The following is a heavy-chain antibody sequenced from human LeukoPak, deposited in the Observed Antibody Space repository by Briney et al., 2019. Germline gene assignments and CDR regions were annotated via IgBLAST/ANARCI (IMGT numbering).Heavy chain of an antibody. Sequence: GGSLRLSCAASGFTFDDYGMSWVRHAPGKGLEWVSGINWNGGSTGYADSVKGRFTISRDNAKNSLYLQMNSLRAEDTALYYCARDKGSGWYADFDYWGQGTLVTVSS. D-gene: IGHD6-19*01. CDR3: ARDKGSGWYADFDY. J-gene: IGHJ4*02. CDR1: GFTFDDYG. V-gene: IGHV3-20*04. CDR2: INWNGGST.